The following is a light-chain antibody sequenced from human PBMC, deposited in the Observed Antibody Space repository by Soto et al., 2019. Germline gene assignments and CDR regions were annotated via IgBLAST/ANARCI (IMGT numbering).Light chain of an antibody. V-gene: IGKV1-39*01. CDR1: QTILHSDGNTY. CDR3: QQSYSTPRT. J-gene: IGKJ1*01. Sequence: TQTPLSLSVPPGQPASISCESSQTILHSDGNTYLNWYQQKQGKAPKLXIYAASSLQSGVPSRFSGSGSGTDFTLTISSLKPEDFETYYCQQSYSTPRTFGQGTKVDIK. CDR2: AAS.